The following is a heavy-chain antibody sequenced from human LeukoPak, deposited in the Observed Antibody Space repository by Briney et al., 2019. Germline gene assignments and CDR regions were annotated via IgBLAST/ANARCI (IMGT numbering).Heavy chain of an antibody. Sequence: PGGSLRLSCAASGFTFSSYAMSWVRQAPGKGLEWVSAISGSGVSTYCADSLKGRFTISRDNSKNTLYLQMNRMRAEDTAVYYCAKGYSSWYTSRSDYWGQGTLVTVSS. D-gene: IGHD6-13*01. CDR1: GFTFSSYA. CDR3: AKGYSSWYTSRSDY. CDR2: ISGSGVST. J-gene: IGHJ4*02. V-gene: IGHV3-23*01.